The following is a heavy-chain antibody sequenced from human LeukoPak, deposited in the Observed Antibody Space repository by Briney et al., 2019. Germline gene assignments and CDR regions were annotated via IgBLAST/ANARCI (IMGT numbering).Heavy chain of an antibody. CDR2: INHSGST. D-gene: IGHD1-26*01. Sequence: PSETLSLTCAVYGGSFSGYYWSWIRQPPGKGLEWIGEINHSGSTNYNPSLKSRVTISVDTSKNQFSLKLSSVTAADTAVYYCATGTRGSYNRYYFDYWGQGTLVTVSS. CDR3: ATGTRGSYNRYYFDY. J-gene: IGHJ4*02. CDR1: GGSFSGYY. V-gene: IGHV4-34*01.